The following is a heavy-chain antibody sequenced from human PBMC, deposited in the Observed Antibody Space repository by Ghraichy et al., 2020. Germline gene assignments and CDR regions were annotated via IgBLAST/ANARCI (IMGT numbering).Heavy chain of an antibody. J-gene: IGHJ4*02. CDR1: GGSIRSGSYY. CDR2: IYYSGRT. V-gene: IGHV4-31*03. D-gene: IGHD6-19*01. CDR3: ARSGIAVAVVPFDY. Sequence: SETLSLTCTVSGGSIRSGSYYWNWIRQHPGKGLEWIGYIYYSGRTYYNPSLKSRVTISVDTSKNQFSLKLNSVTAADTAVYYCARSGIAVAVVPFDYSGQGTLVTVSS.